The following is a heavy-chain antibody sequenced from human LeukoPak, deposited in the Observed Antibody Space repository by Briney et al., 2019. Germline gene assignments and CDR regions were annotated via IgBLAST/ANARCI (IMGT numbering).Heavy chain of an antibody. CDR2: IRYDGTTK. V-gene: IGHV3-30*02. CDR1: EFTFSSFG. J-gene: IGHJ5*02. D-gene: IGHD3-22*01. CDR3: AGSGYYSDNWFDP. Sequence: PGGSLRLSCAASEFTFSSFGMHWVRQAPGKGLQWVAFIRYDGTTKYYTDSVKGRFTISRDNSKNTMYLQMNSLRAEDTAVYYCAGSGYYSDNWFDPWGQGTLVTVSS.